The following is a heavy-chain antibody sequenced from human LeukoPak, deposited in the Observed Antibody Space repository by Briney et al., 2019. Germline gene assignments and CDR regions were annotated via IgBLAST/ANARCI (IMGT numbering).Heavy chain of an antibody. D-gene: IGHD3-16*01. J-gene: IGHJ4*02. V-gene: IGHV4-59*08. CDR3: ARATPVGGVRFDY. Sequence: SETLSLTCTVSGGSISSYYWSWIRLPPGKGLEWIGYIYYTGATYYNPSLKSRVTISLDTSKNQFSLKLSSVTAADTAVYYCARATPVGGVRFDYWGQGTLVTVSS. CDR1: GGSISSYY. CDR2: IYYTGAT.